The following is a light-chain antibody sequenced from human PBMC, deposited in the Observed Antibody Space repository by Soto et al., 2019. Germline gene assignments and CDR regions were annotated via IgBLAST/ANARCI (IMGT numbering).Light chain of an antibody. CDR2: SHN. J-gene: IGLJ3*02. CDR1: SDDIGAYDR. CDR3: AAWDDSLNGWV. Sequence: QSALTQPASVSGSPGQSITISCTGTSDDIGAYDRVSWFQQYPGEAPKLLIYSHNPRPSGVPDRFSGSKSGTSASLAISGLQSEDEADYYCAAWDDSLNGWVFGGGTKLTVL. V-gene: IGLV1-44*01.